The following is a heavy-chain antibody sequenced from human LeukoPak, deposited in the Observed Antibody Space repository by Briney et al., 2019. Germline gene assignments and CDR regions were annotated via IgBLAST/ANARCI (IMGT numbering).Heavy chain of an antibody. CDR2: IYYSGST. D-gene: IGHD5-18*01. CDR1: GGSISSGDYY. CDR3: ARDSPLDTAMVD. J-gene: IGHJ4*02. V-gene: IGHV4-30-4*01. Sequence: NPSETLSLTCTVSGGSISSGDYYWSWIRQPPGKGLEWIGYIYYSGSTYYNPSLKSRVTISVDTSKNQFSLKLSSVTAADTAVYYCARDSPLDTAMVDWGQGTLVTVSS.